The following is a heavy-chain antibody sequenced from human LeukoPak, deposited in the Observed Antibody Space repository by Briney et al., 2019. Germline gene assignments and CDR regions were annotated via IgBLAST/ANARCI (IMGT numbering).Heavy chain of an antibody. Sequence: GGSLRLSCAASGFTFSSYAMSWVRQAPGKGLEWVAVISYDGSNKYYADSVKGRFTISRDNSKNTLYLQMNSLRAEDTAVYYCAKGSLYGLVFDYWGQGTLVTVSS. CDR3: AKGSLYGLVFDY. D-gene: IGHD3-16*02. J-gene: IGHJ4*02. CDR1: GFTFSSYA. CDR2: ISYDGSNK. V-gene: IGHV3-30*18.